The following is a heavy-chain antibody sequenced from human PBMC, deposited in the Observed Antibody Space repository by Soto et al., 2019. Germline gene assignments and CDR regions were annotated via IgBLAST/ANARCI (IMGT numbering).Heavy chain of an antibody. J-gene: IGHJ4*02. CDR2: IGPNPANT. Sequence: EVQLLESGGGLVQPGGSLILSCVASGFPFSTSGMLWVRQPPGEGLEWVSAIGPNPANTNYRDSVKGRFTISRDNSRNTVFLQMSALRPEDTALYYCATARHCSSAACPAAEWGQGTLITVSS. CDR1: GFPFSTSG. D-gene: IGHD2-2*01. CDR3: ATARHCSSAACPAAE. V-gene: IGHV3-23*01.